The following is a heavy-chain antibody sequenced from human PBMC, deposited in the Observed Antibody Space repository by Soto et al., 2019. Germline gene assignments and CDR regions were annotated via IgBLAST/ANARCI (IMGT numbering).Heavy chain of an antibody. V-gene: IGHV4-31*03. D-gene: IGHD4-17*01. CDR2: IYYSGST. Sequence: QVQLQESGPGLVKPSQTLSLTCTVSGGSISSGGYYWSWIRQHPGKGLEWIGYIYYSGSTYYNPSLKSRVTISVDTSKNQFALKLSSVTAADTAVYYCARGRGTVTTVTTHLDYWGQGTLVTVSS. J-gene: IGHJ4*02. CDR1: GGSISSGGYY. CDR3: ARGRGTVTTVTTHLDY.